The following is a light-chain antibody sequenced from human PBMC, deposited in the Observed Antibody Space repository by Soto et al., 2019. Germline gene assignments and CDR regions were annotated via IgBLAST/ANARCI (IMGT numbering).Light chain of an antibody. CDR2: KVF. Sequence: DGLLTQSPLSLSVTVGQPASISCRSSQSLVHSSGNTFLSWFFQRPGQSPRRLIYKVFNRDSGAPDRFSGSGSGTHFTLQITRVEAEDVGVYYCMRYAHWPHSFGQGTKLEIK. CDR3: MRYAHWPHS. CDR1: QSLVHSSGNTF. J-gene: IGKJ2*03. V-gene: IGKV2-30*02.